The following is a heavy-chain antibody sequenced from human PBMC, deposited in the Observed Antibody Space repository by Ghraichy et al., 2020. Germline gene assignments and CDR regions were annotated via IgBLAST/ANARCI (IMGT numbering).Heavy chain of an antibody. D-gene: IGHD4-17*01. V-gene: IGHV3-53*01. CDR3: ARELRVYGMDV. CDR1: GFTVSTNY. Sequence: SCAASGFTVSTNYMSWVRQAPGKGLEWVSVIYSGGTTKYADSVKGRFTISRDNSKNTLYLQMNSLRVEDTAVYYCARELRVYGMDVWGQGTTVTVSS. J-gene: IGHJ6*02. CDR2: IYSGGTT.